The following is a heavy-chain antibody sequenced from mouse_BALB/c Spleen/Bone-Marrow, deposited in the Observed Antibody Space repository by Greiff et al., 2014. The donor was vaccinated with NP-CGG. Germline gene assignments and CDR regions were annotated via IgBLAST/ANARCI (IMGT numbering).Heavy chain of an antibody. CDR2: ISSGGSYT. CDR1: GFPFRSSV. V-gene: IGHV5-6*01. CDR3: ARLGRDDFDY. Sequence: EVMLVESGGDLVTPGGSLKLSCAASGFPFRSSVLSFFRPTPYPMLAWVATISSGGSYTYYPDSVKGRFTISRDNAKNTLYLQMSSLKSEDTARDYCARLGRDDFDYWGQGTTRTGSS. D-gene: IGHD4-1*01. J-gene: IGHJ2*01.